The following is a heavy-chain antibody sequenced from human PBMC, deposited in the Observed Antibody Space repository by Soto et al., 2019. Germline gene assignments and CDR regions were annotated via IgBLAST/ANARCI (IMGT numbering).Heavy chain of an antibody. J-gene: IGHJ1*01. CDR2: RDKTGGVT. V-gene: IGHV3-23*05. D-gene: IGHD4-17*01. CDR1: GFTFSNHA. Sequence: EVHFLESGGGLVQPGGSLRLSCAVSGFTFSNHAVTWVRQAPRKGLEWVSTRDKTGGVTNYADSVKGRFTFSRDNSNNTLYLEMSNIKVEDTAGYYCANMSGDSCGWGHVTLVTVSS. CDR3: ANMSGDSCG.